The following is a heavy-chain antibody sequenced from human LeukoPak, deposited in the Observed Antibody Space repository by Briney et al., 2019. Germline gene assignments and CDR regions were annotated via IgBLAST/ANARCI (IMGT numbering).Heavy chain of an antibody. J-gene: IGHJ6*02. V-gene: IGHV1-2*02. Sequence: GASVTLSFTSSGSTFTLHYMHWVRQVPGPGLEWMEWINLNSGGTSYAQKFYGRVTMTRATSISTAYMALSRLRFAATAVYYCARADCSSTSCYGRDVWGQGTTVTVSS. CDR1: GSTFTLHY. CDR3: ARADCSSTSCYGRDV. CDR2: INLNSGGT. D-gene: IGHD2-2*01.